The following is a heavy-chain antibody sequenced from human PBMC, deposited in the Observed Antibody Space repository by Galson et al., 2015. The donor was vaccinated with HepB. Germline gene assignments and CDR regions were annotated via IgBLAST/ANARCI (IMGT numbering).Heavy chain of an antibody. V-gene: IGHV3-74*01. D-gene: IGHD4-17*01. J-gene: IGHJ4*02. Sequence: SLRLSCAASGFTFSSYWMHWVRQAPGKGLVWVSRINSDGSSTSYADSVKGRFTISRDNAKNTLYLQMNSLRAEDTAVYYCARPDYGDYYFDYWGQGTLVTVSS. CDR2: INSDGSST. CDR3: ARPDYGDYYFDY. CDR1: GFTFSSYW.